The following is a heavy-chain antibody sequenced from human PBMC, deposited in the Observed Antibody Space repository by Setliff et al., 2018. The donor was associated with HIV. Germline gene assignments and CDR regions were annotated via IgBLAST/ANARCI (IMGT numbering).Heavy chain of an antibody. J-gene: IGHJ6*02. CDR2: IYYSGST. V-gene: IGHV4-30-4*08. CDR1: GGSISSGDYY. Sequence: SETLSLTCTVSGGSISSGDYYWSWIRQPPGKGLEWIGYIYYSGSTYYNPSLKSRVTISVDTSKNQFSLKLSSVTAADTAVYYCARENDGSGSYGYYYYGMDVWGQGTTVTVSS. CDR3: ARENDGSGSYGYYYYGMDV. D-gene: IGHD3-10*01.